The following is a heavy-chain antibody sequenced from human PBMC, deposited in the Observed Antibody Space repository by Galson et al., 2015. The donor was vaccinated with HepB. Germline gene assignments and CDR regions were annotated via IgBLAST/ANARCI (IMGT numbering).Heavy chain of an antibody. Sequence: TLSLTCAVSGGSISSGGYSWSWIRQPPGKGLEWIGYIYYSGSTYYNPSLKSRVTISVDTSKNQFSLKLSSVAAADTAVYYCARALQLVFYYWGQGTLVTVSS. J-gene: IGHJ4*02. V-gene: IGHV4-30-4*07. CDR2: IYYSGST. D-gene: IGHD6-13*01. CDR3: ARALQLVFYY. CDR1: GGSISSGGYS.